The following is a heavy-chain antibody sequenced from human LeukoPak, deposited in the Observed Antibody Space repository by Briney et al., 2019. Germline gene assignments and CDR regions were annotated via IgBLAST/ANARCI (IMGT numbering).Heavy chain of an antibody. CDR2: IIPIFGTA. CDR1: GGTFSSYA. Sequence: SVKVSCKASGGTFSSYAISWVRQAPGQGLEWMGGIIPIFGTANYAQKFQGRVTITADESTSTAYMELSSLRSEDTAVYYCARDHRSGSGSGTQANDYWGQGTLVTVSS. D-gene: IGHD3-10*01. J-gene: IGHJ4*02. V-gene: IGHV1-69*13. CDR3: ARDHRSGSGSGTQANDY.